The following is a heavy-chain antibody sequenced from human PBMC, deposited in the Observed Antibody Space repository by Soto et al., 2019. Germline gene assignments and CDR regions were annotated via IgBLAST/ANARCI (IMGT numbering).Heavy chain of an antibody. Sequence: QVQLVQSGAEVKKPGASVKVSCKASGYTFTRFNMHWVRQAPGQRLEWMGWINAGNGNTRYSQKFQGRVTFTRDTSANTAYMEVSSLISEDTAVYYCARPKDSDDCLDSWGQGTLVTVSS. J-gene: IGHJ4*02. V-gene: IGHV1-3*01. CDR3: ARPKDSDDCLDS. CDR2: INAGNGNT. CDR1: GYTFTRFN. D-gene: IGHD2-21*02.